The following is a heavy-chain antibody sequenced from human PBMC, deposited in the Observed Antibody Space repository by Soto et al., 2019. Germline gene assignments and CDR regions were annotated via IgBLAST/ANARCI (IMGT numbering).Heavy chain of an antibody. CDR3: ARKWAGITIFGVLNPSFGLEA. Sequence: ASVKVSWKGFGYTFKSYGMHWVRQAPGHRLEGMGWINSGNGNTKYSQNFQERVTITSDTSAKKAYMELRSLGSEETAVYYCARKWAGITIFGVLNPSFGLEAWGQGTT. D-gene: IGHD3-3*01. V-gene: IGHV1-3*01. CDR1: GYTFKSYG. J-gene: IGHJ6*02. CDR2: INSGNGNT.